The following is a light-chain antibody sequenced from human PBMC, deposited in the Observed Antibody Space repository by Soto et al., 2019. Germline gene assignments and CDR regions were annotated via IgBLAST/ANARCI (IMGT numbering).Light chain of an antibody. J-gene: IGKJ1*01. Sequence: VMSQSPSTLYDSTGLRATLSCRASQSVSIDLAWYQQTPGQAPRLLIYGASTRATGIPVRFSGSASGTEFTLTISSLQSEDVAVYYCHQFQNSPWTFGQGTKVDIK. V-gene: IGKV3-15*01. CDR2: GAS. CDR1: QSVSID. CDR3: HQFQNSPWT.